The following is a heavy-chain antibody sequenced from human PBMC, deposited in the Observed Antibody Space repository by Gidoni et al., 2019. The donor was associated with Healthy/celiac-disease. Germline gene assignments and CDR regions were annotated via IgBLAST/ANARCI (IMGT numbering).Heavy chain of an antibody. J-gene: IGHJ6*02. CDR3: ARIRGGQQLDRGGPDYGMDV. V-gene: IGHV2-26*01. Sequence: QVTLKESGPVLVKPTETRTLTSTVSGLALSKARMGVSWIRQPPGKALEWLAHIFSTDEKSYSTSLKSRLTISNDTSKSHVVLTMTNMDPVDTATYYCARIRGGQQLDRGGPDYGMDVWGQGTTVTVSS. CDR1: GLALSKARMG. D-gene: IGHD6-13*01. CDR2: IFSTDEK.